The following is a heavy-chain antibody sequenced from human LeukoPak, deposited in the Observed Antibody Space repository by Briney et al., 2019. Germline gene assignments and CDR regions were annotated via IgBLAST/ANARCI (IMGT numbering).Heavy chain of an antibody. J-gene: IGHJ6*03. CDR2: IYYSGST. CDR1: GGSISSHY. D-gene: IGHD1-7*01. CDR3: ARGRAALGTYYFMDV. V-gene: IGHV4-59*11. Sequence: SETLSLTCTVSGGSISSHYWNWIRQPPGKGLEWIGYIYYSGSTNYHPSLKSRVTISVDTSKNQFSLKMNSVTAADTAVYYCARGRAALGTYYFMDVWGKGTTVTVSS.